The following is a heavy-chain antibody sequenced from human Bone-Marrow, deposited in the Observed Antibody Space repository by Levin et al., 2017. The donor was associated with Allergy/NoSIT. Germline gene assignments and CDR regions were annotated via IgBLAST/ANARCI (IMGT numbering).Heavy chain of an antibody. V-gene: IGHV3-30*03. CDR3: ETEVVPAAMRVGDAFDI. Sequence: GGSLRLSCAASGFTFSSYGMHWVRQAPGKGLEWVAVISYDGSNKYYADSVKGRFTISRDNSKNTLYLQMNSLRAEDTAVYYCETEVVPAAMRVGDAFDIWGQGTMVTVSS. CDR2: ISYDGSNK. J-gene: IGHJ3*02. CDR1: GFTFSSYG. D-gene: IGHD2-2*01.